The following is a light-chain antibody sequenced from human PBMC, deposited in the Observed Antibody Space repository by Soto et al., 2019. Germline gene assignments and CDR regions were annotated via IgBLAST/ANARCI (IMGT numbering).Light chain of an antibody. CDR3: LQHSSYPLT. V-gene: IGKV1-17*03. J-gene: IGKJ4*01. CDR2: TAS. Sequence: DIQMTQSPSAMSASVGDRVTITCWASQAIGTSLAWFQQIPGKLPKRLIYTASTLQTGVPARFSGSGSGTEFTLTISSLQPEDFATYYCLQHSSYPLTFGGGTKVEIK. CDR1: QAIGTS.